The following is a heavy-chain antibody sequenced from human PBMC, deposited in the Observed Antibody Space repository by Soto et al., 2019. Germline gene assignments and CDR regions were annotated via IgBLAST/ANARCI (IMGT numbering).Heavy chain of an antibody. V-gene: IGHV1-18*01. CDR2: ISAYNGNT. CDR1: GYTFTSYG. J-gene: IGHJ6*03. D-gene: IGHD2-2*01. CDR3: ARVVPREYYYYYMDV. Sequence: ASVKVSCKASGYTFTSYGISWVRQAPGQGLEWMGWISAYNGNTNYAQKLQGRVTMTTDTSTSTAYMELRSLRSDDTAVYYCARVVPREYYYYYMDVWGKGTTVTVSS.